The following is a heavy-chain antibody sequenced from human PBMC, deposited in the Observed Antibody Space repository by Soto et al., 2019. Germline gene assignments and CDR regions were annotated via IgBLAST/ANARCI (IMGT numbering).Heavy chain of an antibody. CDR1: GFTFSSYS. V-gene: IGHV3-21*01. J-gene: IGHJ6*02. D-gene: IGHD2-15*01. CDR3: ARSVYCSGGSCYGMDV. Sequence: GGSLRLSCAASGFTFSSYSMNWVRQAPGKGLEWVSSISSSSSYIYYADSVKGRFTISRDNAKNSLYLQMNSLRAEDTAVYYCARSVYCSGGSCYGMDVWGQGTTVTVSS. CDR2: ISSSSSYI.